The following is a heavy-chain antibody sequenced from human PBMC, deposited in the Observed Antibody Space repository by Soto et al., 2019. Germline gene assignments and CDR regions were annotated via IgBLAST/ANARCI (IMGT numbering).Heavy chain of an antibody. Sequence: QVQLQESGPGLVKPSQTLSLTCTVSGGSISSGGYYWSWIRQHPGKGLEWIGYIYYSGSTYYNPSLKSRVTISVDTSKNQFSLKLSSVTAADTAVYYCARELDRRDGYISNWFDPWGQGTLVTVSS. V-gene: IGHV4-31*03. J-gene: IGHJ5*02. CDR1: GGSISSGGYY. CDR2: IYYSGST. D-gene: IGHD5-12*01. CDR3: ARELDRRDGYISNWFDP.